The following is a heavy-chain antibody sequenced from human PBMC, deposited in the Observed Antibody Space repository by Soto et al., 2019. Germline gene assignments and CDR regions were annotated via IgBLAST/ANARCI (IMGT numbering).Heavy chain of an antibody. D-gene: IGHD2-15*01. J-gene: IGHJ4*02. Sequence: GGSLRLSCAASGFTFSSYAMSWVRQAPGKGLEWVSLVDSSQHTFYAESVKGRFTVSRDNSKNMVYLQMNSLTADDTALYYCAKWLRGGSYYCDFWGQGTMVTVS. CDR1: GFTFSSYA. V-gene: IGHV3-23*01. CDR3: AKWLRGGSYYCDF. CDR2: LVDSSQHT.